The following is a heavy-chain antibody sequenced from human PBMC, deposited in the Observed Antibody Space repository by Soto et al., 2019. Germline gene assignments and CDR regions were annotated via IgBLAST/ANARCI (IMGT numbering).Heavy chain of an antibody. CDR1: GGSISSYY. J-gene: IGHJ6*03. D-gene: IGHD3-9*01. V-gene: IGHV4-59*08. CDR3: ARQEDYDILTGYPPLYYYDYLDV. Sequence: QVQLQESGPGLVKPSETLSLTCTVSGGSISSYYWSWIRQPPGKGLEWIGYIYYSGSTNYNPSLKSRVTISVDTSKNQFSLKLSSVTAADTAVYYCARQEDYDILTGYPPLYYYDYLDVWGKGTTVTVSS. CDR2: IYYSGST.